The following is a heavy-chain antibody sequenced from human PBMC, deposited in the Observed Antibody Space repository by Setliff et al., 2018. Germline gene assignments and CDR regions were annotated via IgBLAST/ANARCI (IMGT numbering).Heavy chain of an antibody. CDR2: INQSGST. CDR1: GGSISDYY. D-gene: IGHD4-4*01. J-gene: IGHJ2*01. V-gene: IGHV4-34*01. CDR3: ASLGMTTMMDWYFDL. Sequence: PSETLSLTCGGYGGSISDYYWSWIRQPPGKGLEWIGEINQSGSTTYNPSLKGRVTISMDTSKNQFSLKLTSVTAADTAVYYCASLGMTTMMDWYFDLWGRGTLVTVSS.